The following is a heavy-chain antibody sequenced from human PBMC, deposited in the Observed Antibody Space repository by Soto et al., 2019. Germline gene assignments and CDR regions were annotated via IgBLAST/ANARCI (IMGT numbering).Heavy chain of an antibody. Sequence: SETLSLTCAVYGGSFSGYYWSWIRQPTGKGLEWIGEINHSGSTNYNPSLKSRVTISVDTSKNQFSLKLSSVTAADTAVYYCANSNYDFWSGYYYYYMDVWGKGTTVTVS. CDR3: ANSNYDFWSGYYYYYMDV. CDR2: INHSGST. V-gene: IGHV4-34*01. J-gene: IGHJ6*03. CDR1: GGSFSGYY. D-gene: IGHD3-3*01.